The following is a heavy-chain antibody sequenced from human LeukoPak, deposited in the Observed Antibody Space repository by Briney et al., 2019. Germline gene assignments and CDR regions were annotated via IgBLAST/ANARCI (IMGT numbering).Heavy chain of an antibody. CDR1: GGSFSGYY. J-gene: IGHJ3*02. CDR2: INHSGST. CDR3: ARARPYYYDSSGYHLDAFDI. Sequence: SETLSLTCAVYGGSFSGYYWSWIRQPPGKGLEWIGEINHSGSTNYNPSLKSRVTISVDTAKNQFSLKLSSVTAADTAVYYCARARPYYYDSSGYHLDAFDIWGQGTMVTVSS. V-gene: IGHV4-34*01. D-gene: IGHD3-22*01.